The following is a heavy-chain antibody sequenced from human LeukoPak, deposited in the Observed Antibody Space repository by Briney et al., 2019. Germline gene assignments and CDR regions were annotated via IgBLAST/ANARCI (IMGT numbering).Heavy chain of an antibody. J-gene: IGHJ5*02. CDR2: INHSGST. CDR3: ARVSDFWSGYYPNWFDP. D-gene: IGHD3-3*01. CDR1: GGSFSGYY. Sequence: PSETLSLTCAVYGGSFSGYYWSWIRQPPGKGLEGIGEINHSGSTNYNPSLKSRVTISVDRSKNQFSLKLSSVTAADTAVYYCARVSDFWSGYYPNWFDPWGQGTLVTVSS. V-gene: IGHV4-34*01.